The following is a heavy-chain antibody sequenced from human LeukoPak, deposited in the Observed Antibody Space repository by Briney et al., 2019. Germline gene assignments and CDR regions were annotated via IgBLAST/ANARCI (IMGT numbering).Heavy chain of an antibody. J-gene: IGHJ3*02. Sequence: GSLRLSCAASGFTVSSNYMSWVRQAPGKGLEWVSVIYSGGSTYYADSVKGRFTISRDNSKNTLYLQMNSLRAEDTAVYYCASDIVVVPAAPPSHDAFDIWGQGTMVTVSS. CDR2: IYSGGST. D-gene: IGHD2-2*01. V-gene: IGHV3-66*01. CDR1: GFTVSSNY. CDR3: ASDIVVVPAAPPSHDAFDI.